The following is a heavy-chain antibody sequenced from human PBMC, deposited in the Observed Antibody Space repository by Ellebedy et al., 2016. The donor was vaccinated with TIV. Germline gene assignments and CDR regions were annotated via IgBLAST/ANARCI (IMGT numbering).Heavy chain of an antibody. CDR2: IQYDLSQT. J-gene: IGHJ4*02. CDR1: GFTFSSYW. V-gene: IGHV3-7*01. D-gene: IGHD1-14*01. Sequence: PGGSLRLSCAASGFTFSSYWMSLVRQAPGEGLEWVANIQYDLSQTYYLDSVKGRFTIYRDNATNSLYLHMNSLRAEDTALYYCARGPAGYNAGKHDFWGQGTLVVVSS. CDR3: ARGPAGYNAGKHDF.